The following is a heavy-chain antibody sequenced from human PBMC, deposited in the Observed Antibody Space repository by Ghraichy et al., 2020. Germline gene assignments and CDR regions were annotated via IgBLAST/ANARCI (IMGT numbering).Heavy chain of an antibody. CDR1: GYIFTTYG. Sequence: VKVSCKASGYIFTTYGMNWVRQAPGQRPEWMGWINTNTGNPSYVQGFTGRFVFSLDTSVSTAYLEISSLKAEDTAVYYCARGPWERLLKALDYWGQGTLVTVSS. CDR3: ARGPWERLLKALDY. CDR2: INTNTGNP. V-gene: IGHV7-4-1*02. D-gene: IGHD1-1*01. J-gene: IGHJ4*02.